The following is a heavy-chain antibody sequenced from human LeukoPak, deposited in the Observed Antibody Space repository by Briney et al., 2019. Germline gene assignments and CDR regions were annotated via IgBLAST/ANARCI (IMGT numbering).Heavy chain of an antibody. V-gene: IGHV1-69*01. CDR1: GGTFSSYA. CDR2: IMPLFGTA. J-gene: IGHJ5*02. D-gene: IGHD6-13*01. CDR3: AGDGIRGIETAGSTWFDH. Sequence: GASVKVSCKASGGTFSSYAISWVRQDPGARLEWMGGIMPLFGTANYAQKLVGRVTITADESMSTAYVEQSSLRSEDTAVDYCAGDGIRGIETAGSTWFDHWGQGTLVTVSS.